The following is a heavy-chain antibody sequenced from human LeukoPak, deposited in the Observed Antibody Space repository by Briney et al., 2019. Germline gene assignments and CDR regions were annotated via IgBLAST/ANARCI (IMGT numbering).Heavy chain of an antibody. CDR3: AKATRVPYSSSWYLGFDY. CDR1: GFTFDDYA. J-gene: IGHJ4*02. Sequence: QPGRSLRLSCAASGFTFDDYAIHWVRQAPGKGLEWVSGISWNNKTIGYADSVKGRFTLSRDNAKNSLYLQMNSLRTEDTALYYCAKATRVPYSSSWYLGFDYWGQGTLVTVSS. CDR2: ISWNNKTI. V-gene: IGHV3-9*01. D-gene: IGHD6-13*01.